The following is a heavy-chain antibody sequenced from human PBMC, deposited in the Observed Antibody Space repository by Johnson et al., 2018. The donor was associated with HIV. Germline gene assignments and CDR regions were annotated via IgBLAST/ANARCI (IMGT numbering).Heavy chain of an antibody. Sequence: VQLVESGGGVVRPGGSLRLSCAASGFTFDDYGMSWVRQAPGKGLEWVSGINWNGGSTGYADSVKGRFSISRDNAKQSLYLQMNSLRAEDTAVYYCARDRGYWDAFDIWGQGTMVTVSS. V-gene: IGHV3-20*04. CDR1: GFTFDDYG. CDR2: INWNGGST. D-gene: IGHD3-22*01. CDR3: ARDRGYWDAFDI. J-gene: IGHJ3*02.